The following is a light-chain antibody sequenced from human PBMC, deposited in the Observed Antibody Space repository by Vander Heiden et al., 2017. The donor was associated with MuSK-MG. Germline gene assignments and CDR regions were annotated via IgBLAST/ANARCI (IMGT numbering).Light chain of an antibody. CDR2: EVN. J-gene: IGLJ1*01. CDR3: DSYAGSNNYV. CDR1: SSDVGGYNF. Sequence: QSALTQPPSASGSPGQSVTISCTGTSSDVGGYNFVSWYQQHPDRVPRLMIHEVNKRPSGVPDRFSGSKSGNTASLTVSGLQADDEADYYCDSYAGSNNYVFGTGTKVTVL. V-gene: IGLV2-8*01.